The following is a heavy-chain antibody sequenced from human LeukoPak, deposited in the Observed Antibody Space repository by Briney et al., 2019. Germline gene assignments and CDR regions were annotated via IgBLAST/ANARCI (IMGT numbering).Heavy chain of an antibody. CDR3: ARDLYYYDSSGYSYFDY. Sequence: GASVKVSCKASGYTFTSYYMHWVRQAPGQGLEWMGIINPSGGSTSYAQKFQGRVTMTRDTSTSTVYMELSRLRSDDTAVYYCARDLYYYDSSGYSYFDYWGQGTLVTVSS. J-gene: IGHJ4*02. D-gene: IGHD3-22*01. V-gene: IGHV1-46*01. CDR2: INPSGGST. CDR1: GYTFTSYY.